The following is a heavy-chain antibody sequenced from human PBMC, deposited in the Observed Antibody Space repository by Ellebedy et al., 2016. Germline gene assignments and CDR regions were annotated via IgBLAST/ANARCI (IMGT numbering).Heavy chain of an antibody. CDR2: ISWNGGSI. V-gene: IGHV3-9*02. CDR3: AKGLSMIIVGRDAFDI. CDR1: GFTSDDSA. J-gene: IGHJ3*02. Sequence: GGSLRLSCEASGFTSDDSAMHWVRQAPGMGLEWVSGISWNGGSIAYADSVKGRFTISRDNAKNSLYLQMNSLRSEDTALYYCAKGLSMIIVGRDAFDIWGQGTKVTVSS. D-gene: IGHD3-22*01.